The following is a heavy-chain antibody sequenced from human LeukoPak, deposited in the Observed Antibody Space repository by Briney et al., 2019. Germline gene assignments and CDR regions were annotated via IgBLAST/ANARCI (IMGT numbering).Heavy chain of an antibody. CDR3: VKSWCRGIHVCPDY. Sequence: GEALKISCKASGYTFTNNWIGWVRQMPGKGLEWMGRIFPGDYDTRYSPAFQGQVTITADRSINTVYLQWNSLRASDSAIYYCVKSWCRGIHVCPDYWGQGTVVTVSS. J-gene: IGHJ4*02. CDR1: GYTFTNNW. D-gene: IGHD3-16*01. CDR2: IFPGDYDT. V-gene: IGHV5-51*01.